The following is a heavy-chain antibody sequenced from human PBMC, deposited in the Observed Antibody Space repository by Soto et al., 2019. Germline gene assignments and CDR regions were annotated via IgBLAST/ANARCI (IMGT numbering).Heavy chain of an antibody. Sequence: SETLSLTCAVYGGSFSGYYWSWIRQPPGKGLEWIGEINHSGSTNYSPSLKSRVTISVDTSKNQFSLKLSSVTAADTAVYYCARHNGPLYVGYYYDMDVWGQGTTVTVSS. CDR2: INHSGST. J-gene: IGHJ6*02. CDR1: GGSFSGYY. D-gene: IGHD3-16*01. CDR3: ARHNGPLYVGYYYDMDV. V-gene: IGHV4-34*01.